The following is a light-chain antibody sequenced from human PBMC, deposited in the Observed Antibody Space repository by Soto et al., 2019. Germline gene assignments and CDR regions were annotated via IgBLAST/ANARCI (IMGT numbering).Light chain of an antibody. J-gene: IGLJ2*01. Sequence: SYELTQPPSVSVAPGQTASITCRGNNIGSKSVHWYQQKPGQAPVLVVYDDSDRPSGIPERLSGSNLGNTATLTISRVEAGDEADYYCQVWDSTSDHHVVFGGGTKVTVL. CDR3: QVWDSTSDHHVV. CDR2: DDS. CDR1: NIGSKS. V-gene: IGLV3-21*02.